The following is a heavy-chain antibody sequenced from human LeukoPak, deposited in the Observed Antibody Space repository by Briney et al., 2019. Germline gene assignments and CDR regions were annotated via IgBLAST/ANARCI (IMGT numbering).Heavy chain of an antibody. CDR2: ISAYNGDT. Sequence: AAVKVSCKASGYTFRNYGISWVRQAPGQGLEWMGWISAYNGDTKYAQKSQGRVTMTTDSSTSTAYMELRSLRSDDTAVYYCAREDSSGYYFDYWGQGTLVTVSS. V-gene: IGHV1-18*01. J-gene: IGHJ4*02. D-gene: IGHD3-22*01. CDR3: AREDSSGYYFDY. CDR1: GYTFRNYG.